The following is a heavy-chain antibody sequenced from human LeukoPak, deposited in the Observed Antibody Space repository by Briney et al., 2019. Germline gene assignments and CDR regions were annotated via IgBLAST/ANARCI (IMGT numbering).Heavy chain of an antibody. CDR2: INHSGSS. Sequence: SETLSLICAVYGGSFSGYYWSWIRQPPGKGLEWIGEINHSGSSNYNPSLKSRVTISGDTSKNQCSLKLSPVTAADTAVYYCARGEDGDYYFQHWGQGTLVTVSS. CDR1: GGSFSGYY. V-gene: IGHV4-34*01. D-gene: IGHD4-17*01. J-gene: IGHJ1*01. CDR3: ARGEDGDYYFQH.